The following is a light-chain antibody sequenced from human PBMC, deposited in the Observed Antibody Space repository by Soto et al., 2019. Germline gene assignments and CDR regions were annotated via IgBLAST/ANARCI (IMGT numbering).Light chain of an antibody. CDR2: GVS. V-gene: IGLV2-11*01. CDR1: SSDVGGYNY. J-gene: IGLJ1*01. Sequence: QSALTQPRSVSGSPGQSVTISCTGTSSDVGGYNYVSWYQQHPGTAPKLIIFGVSKRPSGVPDRFSGSKSGNTASLSISGLQAEDEAEYYCSSYAGTYSYVLGTGTKVTVL. CDR3: SSYAGTYSYV.